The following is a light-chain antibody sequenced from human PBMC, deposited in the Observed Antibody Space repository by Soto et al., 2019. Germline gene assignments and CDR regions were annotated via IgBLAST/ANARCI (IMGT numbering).Light chain of an antibody. CDR1: QSISSY. CDR2: AAS. V-gene: IGKV1-39*01. J-gene: IGKJ2*01. Sequence: DIQMTQSPSSLSASVGDRVTITCRASQSISSYLNWYQQKPGKAPKLLIYAASSLQSGVPSRFSGSGSGTYVTLTISSLQPEEFATYYCQQSYSTPRTFGQGTKLEIK. CDR3: QQSYSTPRT.